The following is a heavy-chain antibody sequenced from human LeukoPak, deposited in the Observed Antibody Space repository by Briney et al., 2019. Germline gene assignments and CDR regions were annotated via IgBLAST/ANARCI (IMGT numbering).Heavy chain of an antibody. CDR3: ARVSPRSGEGNWFDP. D-gene: IGHD3-10*01. V-gene: IGHV1-2*02. CDR2: INPNSGGT. CDR1: GGTFSSYA. Sequence: ASVKVSCKASGGTFSSYAISWVRQAPGQGLEWMGWINPNSGGTNYAQKFQGRVTMTRDTSISTAYMELSRLRSDDAAVYYCARVSPRSGEGNWFDPWGQGTLVTVSS. J-gene: IGHJ5*02.